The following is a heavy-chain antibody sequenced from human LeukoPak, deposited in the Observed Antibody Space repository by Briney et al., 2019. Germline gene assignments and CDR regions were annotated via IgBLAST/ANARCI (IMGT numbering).Heavy chain of an antibody. J-gene: IGHJ4*02. CDR3: ASLHSGSYYGYDY. V-gene: IGHV1-69*13. CDR1: GGTFSSYA. D-gene: IGHD1-26*01. CDR2: IIPIFGTA. Sequence: GASVKVSCKASGGTFSSYAISWVRQAPGQGLEWMGGIIPIFGTANYAQKFQGRVTITADESTSTAYMELSSLRSEDTAVYYCASLHSGSYYGYDYWGQGTLVTVSS.